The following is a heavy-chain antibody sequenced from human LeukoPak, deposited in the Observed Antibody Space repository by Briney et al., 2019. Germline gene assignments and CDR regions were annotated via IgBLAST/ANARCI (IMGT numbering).Heavy chain of an antibody. D-gene: IGHD3-22*01. CDR2: IRYDGSNK. Sequence: GGSLRLSCAASGFTFSSYGMHWVRQAPGKGLEWVAFIRYDGSNKYYADSVKGRFTISRDNSKNTLYLQMNSLRAEDTAVYYCAKDPYYYDSSVYSPDYGGQGTLVTVSS. J-gene: IGHJ4*02. CDR3: AKDPYYYDSSVYSPDY. CDR1: GFTFSSYG. V-gene: IGHV3-30*02.